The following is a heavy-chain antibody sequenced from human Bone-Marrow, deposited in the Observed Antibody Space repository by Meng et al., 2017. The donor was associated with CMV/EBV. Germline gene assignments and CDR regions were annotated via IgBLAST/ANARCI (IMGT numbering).Heavy chain of an antibody. Sequence: SVKVSCKASGGTFSSYAISWVRQAPGQGLEWMGGIIPIFGTANYAQKFQGRVTITTDESTSTAYMELSSLRSEDTAVYYCAREGKFGYSYGYYYGMDVWGQGTTVTVSS. D-gene: IGHD5-18*01. J-gene: IGHJ6*02. CDR2: IIPIFGTA. V-gene: IGHV1-69*05. CDR3: AREGKFGYSYGYYYGMDV. CDR1: GGTFSSYA.